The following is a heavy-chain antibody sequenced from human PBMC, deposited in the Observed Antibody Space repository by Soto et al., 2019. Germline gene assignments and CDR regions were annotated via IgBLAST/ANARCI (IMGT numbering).Heavy chain of an antibody. CDR1: GGSISSSNW. V-gene: IGHV4-4*02. Sequence: QVQLQESGPGLVKPSGTLSLTCAVSGGSISSSNWWSWVRQPPGKGLEWIGEIYHSGSTNYNPSLKSGVTISVDKSKTQFSLKLSSVTAADTAVYSCARGSLGSSGRYGTWFDPWGQGTLVTVSS. D-gene: IGHD6-19*01. CDR3: ARGSLGSSGRYGTWFDP. J-gene: IGHJ5*02. CDR2: IYHSGST.